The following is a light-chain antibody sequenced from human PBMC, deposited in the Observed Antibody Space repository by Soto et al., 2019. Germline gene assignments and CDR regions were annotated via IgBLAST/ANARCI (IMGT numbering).Light chain of an antibody. CDR2: AAS. J-gene: IGKJ1*01. CDR1: QSISSY. Sequence: DIQMTQSPSSLSACVGDRVTINCRASQSISSYLNWYQQKPGKAPKLLIYAASSLQSGVPSRFSGSGSGTDFTLTISSLQPEDFATYYCQQSYSTPWTFGQGTKV. CDR3: QQSYSTPWT. V-gene: IGKV1-39*01.